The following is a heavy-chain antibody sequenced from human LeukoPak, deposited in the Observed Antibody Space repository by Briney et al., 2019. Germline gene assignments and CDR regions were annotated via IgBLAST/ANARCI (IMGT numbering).Heavy chain of an antibody. CDR1: GFTVSSDY. Sequence: PGGSLRLSCAVSGFTVSSDYMSWVRQAPGKGLEWVSVLYSGGSTYYADSVKGRFSISRDNSENTLYLQMNSLRVEDTAVYYCAKGEYHQDGIGENRFDNWGQGALVTVSS. CDR2: LYSGGST. D-gene: IGHD5-24*01. J-gene: IGHJ4*02. CDR3: AKGEYHQDGIGENRFDN. V-gene: IGHV3-66*01.